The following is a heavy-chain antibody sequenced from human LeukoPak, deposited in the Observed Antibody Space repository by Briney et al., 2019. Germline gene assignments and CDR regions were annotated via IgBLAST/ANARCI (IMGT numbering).Heavy chain of an antibody. Sequence: SETLSLTCTVSGSISSYYWSWIRQPPGKGLEWIGYIYYSGSTNYNPSLKSRVTISVDTSKNQFSLKLSSVTAADTAVYYCARLDGYNWDYWGQGTLVTVSS. CDR1: GSISSYY. CDR2: IYYSGST. CDR3: ARLDGYNWDY. D-gene: IGHD5-24*01. J-gene: IGHJ4*02. V-gene: IGHV4-59*01.